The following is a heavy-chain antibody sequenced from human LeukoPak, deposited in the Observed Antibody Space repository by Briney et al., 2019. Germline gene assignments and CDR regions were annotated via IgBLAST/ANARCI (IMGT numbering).Heavy chain of an antibody. J-gene: IGHJ4*02. CDR2: INPNSGGT. CDR1: GYTFTGYF. V-gene: IGHV1-2*02. D-gene: IGHD3-22*01. CDR3: ARVNNYYDSSGYLYYFDN. Sequence: VSVKVSCKASGYTFTGYFLHWLRQAPGQGLEWMGWINPNSGGTNFAQKFQGRVTMTRDTSISTAYMELSRLRSDDTAVYYCARVNNYYDSSGYLYYFDNWGQGTLVTVSS.